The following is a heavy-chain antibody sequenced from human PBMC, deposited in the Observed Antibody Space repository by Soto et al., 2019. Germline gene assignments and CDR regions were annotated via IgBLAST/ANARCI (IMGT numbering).Heavy chain of an antibody. CDR1: GYKFTSSW. Sequence: GESLKISCRTSGYKFTSSWIAGVRQMPGKGLEWMGIIFPSDSDTRCSPSFQGQVTISADRSTSTVFLQWASLKASDTAVYFCARKDKSGYFNWFDPWGQGTLVTVSS. J-gene: IGHJ5*02. CDR2: IFPSDSDT. V-gene: IGHV5-51*01. D-gene: IGHD3-22*01. CDR3: ARKDKSGYFNWFDP.